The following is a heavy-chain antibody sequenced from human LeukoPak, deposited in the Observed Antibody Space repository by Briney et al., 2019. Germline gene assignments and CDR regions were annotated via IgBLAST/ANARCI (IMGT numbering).Heavy chain of an antibody. CDR3: ARDRSGSNWNKGRPDTFDI. J-gene: IGHJ3*02. V-gene: IGHV3-21*01. CDR2: VCSSSSYR. D-gene: IGHD1/OR15-1a*01. Sequence: AQTLTLSCAVSGFTFSSYSMNWVRIAQRPGLDRDWSVCSSSSYRYYSDSAHGRFTISRDNAKNSVYLQMNSLRAEDTAVYYCARDRSGSNWNKGRPDTFDIWGQGTMVTVSS. CDR1: GFTFSSYS.